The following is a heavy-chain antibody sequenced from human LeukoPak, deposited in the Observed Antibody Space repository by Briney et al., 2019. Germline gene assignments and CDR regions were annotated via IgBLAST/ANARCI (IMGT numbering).Heavy chain of an antibody. CDR1: GFPFSSFG. Sequence: PGGPLRLPCAASGFPFSSFGMHGVRKSPGKGLEGVSHFGSRGDPIYYAVSVKGRFTISRDNAKSSLYLQMNSLRAEDTAVYYCARELGYSYGHGFDYWGQGTLVTVSS. CDR3: ARELGYSYGHGFDY. V-gene: IGHV3-48*01. D-gene: IGHD5-18*01. CDR2: FGSRGDPI. J-gene: IGHJ4*02.